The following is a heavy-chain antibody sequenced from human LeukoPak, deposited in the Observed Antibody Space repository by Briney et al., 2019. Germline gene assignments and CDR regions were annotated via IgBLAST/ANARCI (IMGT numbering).Heavy chain of an antibody. J-gene: IGHJ4*02. CDR1: GFTVSRNY. D-gene: IGHD5-18*01. V-gene: IGHV3-53*01. CDR3: ARRYSYGLSGFDY. CDR2: VYSAGTT. Sequence: GGSLRLSCTASGFTVSRNYMSWVRQPPGKGLEWVSVVYSAGTTYYADSVQGRFTISRDNSKNTLDLQMNSLRAEDTAVYYCARRYSYGLSGFDYWGQGTLVTVSS.